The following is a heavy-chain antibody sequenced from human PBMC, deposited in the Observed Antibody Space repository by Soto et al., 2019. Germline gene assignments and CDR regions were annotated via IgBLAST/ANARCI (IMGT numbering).Heavy chain of an antibody. Sequence: EVQLVESGGGLVQPGGSLRLSCATSGFILSDCAMNWVRQAPGTGLERVSYISSSSRVIDYADSVKGRFTVSRDNARNSLYLQMNSLRAEDKTVYYCANDLSWGSNWYYYMDVWGKGTTVTVSS. J-gene: IGHJ6*03. CDR3: ANDLSWGSNWYYYMDV. V-gene: IGHV3-48*01. CDR2: ISSSSRVI. D-gene: IGHD7-27*01. CDR1: GFILSDCA.